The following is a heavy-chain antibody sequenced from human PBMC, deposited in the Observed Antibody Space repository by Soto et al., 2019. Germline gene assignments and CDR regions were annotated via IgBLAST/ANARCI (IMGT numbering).Heavy chain of an antibody. CDR1: GFTFGRNW. V-gene: IGHV3-74*01. CDR2: INSDGTTT. Sequence: EVQLVESGGGLVQPGGSLRLSCAASGFTFGRNWMHWVRQAPGKGLVWLSRINSDGTTTTYADSVKGRFTISRDNSKNTVYLQINNLRADDTAVYYCATVGTGSYNWFDPWGQGTLVTVSS. J-gene: IGHJ5*02. CDR3: ATVGTGSYNWFDP. D-gene: IGHD6-13*01.